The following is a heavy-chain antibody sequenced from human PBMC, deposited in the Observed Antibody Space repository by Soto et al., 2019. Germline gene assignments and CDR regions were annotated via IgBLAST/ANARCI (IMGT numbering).Heavy chain of an antibody. CDR3: TRAAFGDGMDL. D-gene: IGHD3-10*01. J-gene: IGHJ6*02. CDR1: GFTYNSYD. Sequence: EVQLVESGGGLVQPGGSLRLSCAAFGFTYNSYDMHWVRRVPGKGLEWVSSMGGAGAREYAGSVKGRFIISRDNAKNSLYLRMDNLRAGDTAVYYCTRAAFGDGMDLWGQGTPVTVS. V-gene: IGHV3-13*01. CDR2: MGGAGAR.